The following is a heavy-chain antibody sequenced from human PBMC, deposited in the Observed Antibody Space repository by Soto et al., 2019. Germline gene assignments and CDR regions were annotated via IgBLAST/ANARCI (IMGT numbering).Heavy chain of an antibody. V-gene: IGHV3-23*01. Sequence: PGGSLRLSCAASGFTFSSYAMSWVRQAPGKGLEWVSAISGSGGSTYYADSVKGRFTISRDNSKNTLYLQMNSLRAEDTAVYYCATVYYDFWSGYPPYYFDYWGQGTLVTVSS. D-gene: IGHD3-3*01. J-gene: IGHJ4*02. CDR3: ATVYYDFWSGYPPYYFDY. CDR2: ISGSGGST. CDR1: GFTFSSYA.